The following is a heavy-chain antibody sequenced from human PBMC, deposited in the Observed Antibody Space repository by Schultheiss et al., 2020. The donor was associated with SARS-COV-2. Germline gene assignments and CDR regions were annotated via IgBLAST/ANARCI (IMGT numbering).Heavy chain of an antibody. J-gene: IGHJ5*02. Sequence: SETLSLTCTVSGGSISSSSYYWGWIRQPPGKGLEWIGSIYYSGSTYYNPSLKSRVTISVDTSKNQFSLKLSSVTAADTAVYYCARLAVSWFDPWGQGTLVTVSS. CDR2: IYYSGST. V-gene: IGHV4-39*01. CDR1: GGSISSSSYY. D-gene: IGHD2-8*02. CDR3: ARLAVSWFDP.